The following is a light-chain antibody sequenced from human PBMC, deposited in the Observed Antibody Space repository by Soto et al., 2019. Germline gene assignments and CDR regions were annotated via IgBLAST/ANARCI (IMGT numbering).Light chain of an antibody. CDR2: GAS. J-gene: IGKJ1*01. CDR3: QQYGSSPRT. Sequence: EIVLTQSPGTLSLSPGERATLSCRASQSVSSSYLAWYQHKPGPGPRLLIYGASSRATGIPDRFSGSGSGTDFTLTISRLEPEDFAVYYCQQYGSSPRTFGQGTKVEIK. CDR1: QSVSSSY. V-gene: IGKV3-20*01.